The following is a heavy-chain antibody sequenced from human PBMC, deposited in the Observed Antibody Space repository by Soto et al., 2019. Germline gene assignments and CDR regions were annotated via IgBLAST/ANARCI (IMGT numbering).Heavy chain of an antibody. J-gene: IGHJ4*02. V-gene: IGHV3-74*01. CDR1: GFTFSSYW. D-gene: IGHD1-1*01. CDR3: ARETYRTFYFDN. Sequence: GGSLRLSCAASGFTFSSYWMHWVRQAPGKGLVWVSRINRDGSSANYADSVKGRFTISRDNAKNTLYLQMNSLRAEDAAVYYCARETYRTFYFDNWGQGALVTVSS. CDR2: INRDGSSA.